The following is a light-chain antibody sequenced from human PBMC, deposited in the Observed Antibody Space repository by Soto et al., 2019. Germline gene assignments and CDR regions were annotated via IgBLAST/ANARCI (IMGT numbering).Light chain of an antibody. CDR2: GAS. CDR3: QQFGNSPYT. CDR1: QSVSSSY. J-gene: IGKJ2*01. V-gene: IGKV3-20*01. Sequence: EIVLTQSPGTLSLSPGERATLSCRASQSVSSSYLAWYQQKPGQAPRLLIYGASSRATGIPDRFSGSGSGTDFTLTISSREPEDFAVYYCQQFGNSPYTFGQGTRLEIK.